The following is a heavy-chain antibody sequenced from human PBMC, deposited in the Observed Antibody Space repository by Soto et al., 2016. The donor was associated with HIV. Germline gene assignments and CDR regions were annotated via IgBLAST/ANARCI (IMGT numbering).Heavy chain of an antibody. V-gene: IGHV3-74*01. J-gene: IGHJ4*02. CDR2: INSDGSTT. CDR3: AREYYSCFSIYFDN. CDR1: GFTFSSYW. D-gene: IGHD2-15*01. Sequence: EVQLVESGGDLVQPGGPVRLSCAASGFTFSSYWMHWVRQAPGKGLVWVSRINSDGSTTSYADSVKGRFTISRDNAKNTVYLQMNSLRAEDTAVYYCAREYYSCFSIYFDNWGRGTLVTVSS.